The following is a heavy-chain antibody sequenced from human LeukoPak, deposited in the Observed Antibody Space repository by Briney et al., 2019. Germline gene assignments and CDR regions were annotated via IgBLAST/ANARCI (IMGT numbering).Heavy chain of an antibody. CDR2: ISSRSGDI. J-gene: IGHJ4*02. D-gene: IGHD2/OR15-2a*01. Sequence: GGSLRLSCAASGFTFSSYSMNWVRQAPGKGLEWVSSISSRSGDIYYADSVKGRFTISRDNAMNSLYLQMNSLEAADTAVYYGASPLFSDTRGFYYQVFDWGQGTLVTVSS. CDR1: GFTFSSYS. V-gene: IGHV3-21*01. CDR3: ASPLFSDTRGFYYQVFD.